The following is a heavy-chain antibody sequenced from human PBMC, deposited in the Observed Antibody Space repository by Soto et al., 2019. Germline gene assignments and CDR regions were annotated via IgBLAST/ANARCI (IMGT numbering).Heavy chain of an antibody. CDR1: GGSLSNYL. D-gene: IGHD3-10*01. CDR3: PFGESLGPLDY. Sequence: SETLSLTCTVSGGSLSNYLFSCPRQCPGQGLEWLGSIYNSGSTKYNPSLKSRLFISVPKPKNQLSLKQHAVNAGYSPAHHCPFGESLGPLDYWGQGTLVTVSS. CDR2: IYNSGST. J-gene: IGHJ4*02. V-gene: IGHV4-59*03.